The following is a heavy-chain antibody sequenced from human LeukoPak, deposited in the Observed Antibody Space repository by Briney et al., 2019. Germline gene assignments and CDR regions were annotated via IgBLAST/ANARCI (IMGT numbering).Heavy chain of an antibody. D-gene: IGHD3-3*01. Sequence: ASVKVSCKASGYTFSGYYIHWVRQAPGQGLEWMGWINPNSGGTNYAQKFPDRVTMTRDTSISTAYMELSRLRSDDTAVYYCARDSALLPLDLFFGAASPTPNGMDVWGQGTTVTVSS. CDR1: GYTFSGYY. J-gene: IGHJ6*02. CDR3: ARDSALLPLDLFFGAASPTPNGMDV. CDR2: INPNSGGT. V-gene: IGHV1-2*02.